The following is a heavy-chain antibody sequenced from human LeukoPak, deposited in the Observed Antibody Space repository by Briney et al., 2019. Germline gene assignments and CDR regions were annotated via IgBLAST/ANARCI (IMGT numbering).Heavy chain of an antibody. V-gene: IGHV4-4*07. CDR2: IYRSGST. CDR1: GGSISSYY. J-gene: IGHJ4*02. CDR3: ARADGGYSYGTFDY. Sequence: SETLSLTCTVSGGSISSYYWSWIRQPAGKGLEWIGRIYRSGSTDYNPSLKSRVTMSVDTSKNKFSLKLSSVTAADTAVYYCARADGGYSYGTFDYWGQGTLVTVSS. D-gene: IGHD5-18*01.